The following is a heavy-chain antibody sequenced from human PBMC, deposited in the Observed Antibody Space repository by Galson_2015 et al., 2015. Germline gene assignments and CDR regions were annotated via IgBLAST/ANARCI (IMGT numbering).Heavy chain of an antibody. V-gene: IGHV4-34*01. CDR1: GGSFSGYY. Sequence: SETLSLTCAVYGGSFSGYYWSWIRQPPGKGPEWIGSIYYSGSTYYNPSLKSRVTISVDTSKNQFSLKLSSVTAADTAVYYCARRAAPDLNWFDPWGQGTLVTVSS. CDR2: IYYSGST. J-gene: IGHJ5*02. CDR3: ARRAAPDLNWFDP. D-gene: IGHD6-6*01.